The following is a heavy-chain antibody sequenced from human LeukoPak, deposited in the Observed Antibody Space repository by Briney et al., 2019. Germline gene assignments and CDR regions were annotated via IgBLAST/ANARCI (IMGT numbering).Heavy chain of an antibody. V-gene: IGHV3-74*01. CDR1: GFTFSSYW. Sequence: GGSLRLSCAASGFTFSSYWMHWVRQAPGKGLVWVSRINSDGSSTSYADSVKGRFTIFRDNAKNTLYLQMNSLRAEDTAVYYCARILRIARDYYGMDVWGQGTTVTVSS. CDR2: INSDGSST. D-gene: IGHD6-13*01. J-gene: IGHJ6*02. CDR3: ARILRIARDYYGMDV.